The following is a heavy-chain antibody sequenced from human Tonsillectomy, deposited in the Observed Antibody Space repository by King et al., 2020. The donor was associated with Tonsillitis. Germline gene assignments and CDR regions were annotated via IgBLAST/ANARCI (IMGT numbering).Heavy chain of an antibody. D-gene: IGHD3-16*01. Sequence: VQLQQWGAGLLKPSETLSLTCAVYGGSFSGYYWSWIRQSPGKGLEWIGEINHSGSTNYNPSLKSRVTISVDTSKNHFSLKQSSVTAAVTAVYYCARGGYTYAYRNDAFDIWGQGTMVTVSS. CDR2: INHSGST. CDR1: GGSFSGYY. CDR3: ARGGYTYAYRNDAFDI. V-gene: IGHV4-34*01. J-gene: IGHJ3*02.